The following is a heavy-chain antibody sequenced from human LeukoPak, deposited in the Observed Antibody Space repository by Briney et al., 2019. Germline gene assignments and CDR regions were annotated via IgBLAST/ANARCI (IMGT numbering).Heavy chain of an antibody. Sequence: PGGSLRLSCAASGFTFSHYNMNWVRQAPGKGLEWVSSISGSTGYIYYADSAKGRFTISRDNAKNSLFLQMNSLKTEDTAVYYCATYRHLGYWGQGTLVTVSS. CDR2: ISGSTGYI. CDR3: ATYRHLGY. CDR1: GFTFSHYN. D-gene: IGHD3-16*01. J-gene: IGHJ4*02. V-gene: IGHV3-21*04.